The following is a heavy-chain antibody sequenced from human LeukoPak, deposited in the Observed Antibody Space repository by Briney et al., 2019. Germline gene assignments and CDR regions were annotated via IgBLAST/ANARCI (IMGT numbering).Heavy chain of an antibody. V-gene: IGHV3-74*01. Sequence: GGSLRLSCAASGFTFSSYWMHWVRQAPGEGLVWVSRINSDGSSTSYADSVKGRFTISRDNAKNTLYLQMNSLRAEDTAVYYCAREGRGYSYGNAFDIWGQGTMVTVSS. J-gene: IGHJ3*02. CDR1: GFTFSSYW. CDR3: AREGRGYSYGNAFDI. CDR2: INSDGSST. D-gene: IGHD5-18*01.